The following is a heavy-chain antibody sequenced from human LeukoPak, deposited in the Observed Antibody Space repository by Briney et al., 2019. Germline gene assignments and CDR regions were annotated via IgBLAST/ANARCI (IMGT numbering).Heavy chain of an antibody. D-gene: IGHD3-10*01. CDR2: ISYDGSNK. J-gene: IGHJ4*02. CDR3: AKDGGSYYGSGSHYYFDY. V-gene: IGHV3-30*18. CDR1: GFTFSSYG. Sequence: PGGSLRLSCAASGFTFSSYGMHWVRQAPGKGLEWVAVISYDGSNKYYADSVKGRFTISRDNSKNTLYLQMNSLRAEDTAVYYCAKDGGSYYGSGSHYYFDYWGQGTLVTVSS.